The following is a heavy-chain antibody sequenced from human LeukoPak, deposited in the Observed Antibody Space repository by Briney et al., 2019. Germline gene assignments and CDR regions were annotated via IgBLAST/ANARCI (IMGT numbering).Heavy chain of an antibody. J-gene: IGHJ6*02. CDR3: ARGHYEMGV. Sequence: GGSLRLSCAASGFTFSDYYMTWIRQAPGKGLEWVSHIAHSGNGMWYADAVKGRFTISRDNAKNLLFLQMDSLRAEDTAVYYCARGHYEMGVWGQGTTVIVSS. V-gene: IGHV3-11*01. CDR1: GFTFSDYY. CDR2: IAHSGNGM.